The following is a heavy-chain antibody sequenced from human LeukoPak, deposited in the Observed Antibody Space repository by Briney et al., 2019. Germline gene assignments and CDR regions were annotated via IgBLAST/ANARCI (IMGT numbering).Heavy chain of an antibody. V-gene: IGHV1-18*01. Sequence: EASVKVSCKASGYTFTSYGISWVRQAPGQGLEWMGWISAYNGNTNYAQKLQGRVTMTTDTSTSTAYMELRSLRSDDTAVYYCARDAPEDLYYYDSSGRGTIDYWGQGTLVTVSS. D-gene: IGHD3-22*01. J-gene: IGHJ4*02. CDR2: ISAYNGNT. CDR3: ARDAPEDLYYYDSSGRGTIDY. CDR1: GYTFTSYG.